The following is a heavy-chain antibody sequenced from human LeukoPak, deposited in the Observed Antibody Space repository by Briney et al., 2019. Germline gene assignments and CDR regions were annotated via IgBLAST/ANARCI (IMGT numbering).Heavy chain of an antibody. CDR1: GYTFTSYD. CDR3: ARRIAARPGAFGY. J-gene: IGHJ4*02. Sequence: VASVKVSCKASGYTFTSYDINWVRQATGQGLEWMGWMNPNSGNTGYAQKFQGRVTMTRNTSISTAYMELSSLRSEDTAVYYCARRIAARPGAFGYWGQGTLVTVFS. D-gene: IGHD6-6*01. CDR2: MNPNSGNT. V-gene: IGHV1-8*01.